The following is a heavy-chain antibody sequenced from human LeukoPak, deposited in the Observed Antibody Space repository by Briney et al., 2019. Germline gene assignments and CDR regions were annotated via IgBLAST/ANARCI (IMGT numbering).Heavy chain of an antibody. CDR1: GYSISSGYY. CDR3: ARGVAVAGIYLDY. V-gene: IGHV4-38-2*02. CDR2: IYHSGST. J-gene: IGHJ4*02. Sequence: SETLSLTCTVSGYSISSGYYWGWIRQPPGKGLEWIGSIYHSGSTYYNPSLKSRVTISVDTSKNQFSLKLSSVTAADTAVYYCARGVAVAGIYLDYWGQGTLVTVSS. D-gene: IGHD6-19*01.